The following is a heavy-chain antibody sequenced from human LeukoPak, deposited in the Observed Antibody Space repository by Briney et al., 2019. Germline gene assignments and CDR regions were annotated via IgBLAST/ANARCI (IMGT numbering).Heavy chain of an antibody. CDR3: ARDYDFWSGHQNWFDP. D-gene: IGHD3-3*01. CDR1: GYSISSGYY. J-gene: IGHJ5*02. CDR2: IYHSGST. Sequence: SETLSLTCTVSGYSISSGYYWGWIRQPPGKGLGWIGSIYHSGSTYYNPSLKSRVTISVDTSKNQFSLKLSSVTAAGTAVYYCARDYDFWSGHQNWFDPWGQGTLVTVSS. V-gene: IGHV4-38-2*02.